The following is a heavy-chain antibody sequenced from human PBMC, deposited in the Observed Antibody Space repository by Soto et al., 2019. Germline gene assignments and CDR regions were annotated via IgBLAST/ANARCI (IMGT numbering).Heavy chain of an antibody. CDR1: GGSVTSRNW. CDR2: IHHSGTT. Sequence: QVQLQESGPGLVQPAGTLSLTCTVSGGSVTSRNWWIWVRQPPGKGLVWIGAIHHSGTTDYNPSLKSRATISVDKSKNHFSLRLTSVTAADTALYYCARQELELDWFDPWGQGTLVSVSS. D-gene: IGHD1-7*01. V-gene: IGHV4-4*02. J-gene: IGHJ5*02. CDR3: ARQELELDWFDP.